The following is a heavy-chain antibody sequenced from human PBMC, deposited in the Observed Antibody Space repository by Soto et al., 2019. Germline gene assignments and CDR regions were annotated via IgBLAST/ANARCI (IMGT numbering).Heavy chain of an antibody. D-gene: IGHD1-26*01. CDR1: GGTFKTYT. CDR3: ATCRTYSGSYCFDY. CDR2: IIPMYDSA. Sequence: VQLVQSGAELKKPGSSVNVSCAASGGTFKTYTINWVRQAPGPGLEWIGQIIPMYDSANYAQRFQGRVTISPDKSTNITYMELSSMRSEDTALYYWATCRTYSGSYCFDYWGQGTLVSVSS. V-gene: IGHV1-69*06. J-gene: IGHJ4*02.